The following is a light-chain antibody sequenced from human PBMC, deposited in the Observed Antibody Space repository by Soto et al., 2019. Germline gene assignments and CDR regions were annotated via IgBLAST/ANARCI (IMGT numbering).Light chain of an antibody. Sequence: EIVLTQSPGTLSLSPGERATLSCRASQSVSSSYLAWYQPKPGQAPRLLIYGASSRATGIPDRFSGSGSGTDFTLTISRLEPADLAVYYCQQYGSSPLTFGGGTKVEIK. V-gene: IGKV3-20*01. CDR1: QSVSSSY. CDR3: QQYGSSPLT. CDR2: GAS. J-gene: IGKJ4*01.